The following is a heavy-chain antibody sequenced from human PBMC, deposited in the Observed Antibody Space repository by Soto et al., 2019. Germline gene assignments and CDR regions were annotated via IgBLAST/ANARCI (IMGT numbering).Heavy chain of an antibody. CDR2: IYYSGST. J-gene: IGHJ4*02. CDR1: GGSVSSGPYY. V-gene: IGHV4-31*03. CDR3: AASFEREIMDY. Sequence: QVQLQESGPGLVKPSQTLSLTCSVSGGSVSSGPYYWTWIRQHPGKGLEWIGYIYYSGSTYYNPSCKRRVTISITTSKNHVSLSLGSATAAGTAVSYCAASFEREIMDYWGQGTLVTVSS. D-gene: IGHD3-16*01.